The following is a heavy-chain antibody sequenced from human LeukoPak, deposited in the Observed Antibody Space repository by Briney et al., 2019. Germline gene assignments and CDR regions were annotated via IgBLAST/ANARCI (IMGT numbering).Heavy chain of an antibody. J-gene: IGHJ4*02. CDR2: IYYSGNT. V-gene: IGHV4-39*01. Sequence: SETLSLTCTVSVVSISSSNSYWGWIRQPPGKGLEWIGSIYYSGNTYYNASLKSQVSISIDTSKNQFSLRLTSVTAADTAVYYCARQTGSGLFILPGGQGTLVTVSS. CDR3: ARQTGSGLFILP. D-gene: IGHD3/OR15-3a*01. CDR1: VVSISSSNSY.